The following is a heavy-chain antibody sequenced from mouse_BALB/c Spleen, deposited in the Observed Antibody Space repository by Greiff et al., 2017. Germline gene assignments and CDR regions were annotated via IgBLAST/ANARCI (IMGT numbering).Heavy chain of an antibody. J-gene: IGHJ4*01. D-gene: IGHD1-1*01. CDR1: GFSLTSYG. CDR3: ARDSIYYYGSSYHSYAMDY. CDR2: IWGDGST. Sequence: QVQLQQSGPGLVAPSQSLSITCTVSGFSLTSYGVHWVRQPPGKGLEWLGMIWGDGSTDYNSALKSRLSISKDNSKSQVFLKMNSLQTDDTARYYCARDSIYYYGSSYHSYAMDYWGQGTSVTVSS. V-gene: IGHV2-6-7*01.